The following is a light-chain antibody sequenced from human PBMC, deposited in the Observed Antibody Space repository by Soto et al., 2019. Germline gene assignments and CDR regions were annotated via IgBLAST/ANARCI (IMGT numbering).Light chain of an antibody. V-gene: IGLV2-14*01. Sequence: QSVLTQPASVSGSPGQSITISCIGTSSDVGGYNYVSWYQQHPGKVPKLMVYEVSNRPAGVSYRFSGSKSGNTASLRISGLQPEDEADYYCSSYTSTNTPVVFGIGTKLTVL. CDR3: SSYTSTNTPVV. CDR2: EVS. CDR1: SSDVGGYNY. J-gene: IGLJ1*01.